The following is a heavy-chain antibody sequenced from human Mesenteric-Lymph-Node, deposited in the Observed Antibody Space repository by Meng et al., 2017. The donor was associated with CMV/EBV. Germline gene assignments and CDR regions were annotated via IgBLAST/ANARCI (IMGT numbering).Heavy chain of an antibody. V-gene: IGHV1-69*06. CDR2: IIPIFGTA. D-gene: IGHD3-9*01. J-gene: IGHJ4*02. Sequence: FSSYAISWGRQAPGQGLEWMGGIIPIFGTANYAQKFQGRVTITADKSTSTAYMELSSLRSEDTAVYYCARAHYTYYDILTGYYPFDYWGQGTLVTVSS. CDR1: FSSYA. CDR3: ARAHYTYYDILTGYYPFDY.